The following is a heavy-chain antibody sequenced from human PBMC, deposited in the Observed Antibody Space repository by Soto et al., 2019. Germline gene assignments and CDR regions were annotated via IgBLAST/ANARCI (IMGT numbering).Heavy chain of an antibody. J-gene: IGHJ4*02. CDR1: GFTFSSYD. CDR3: ARDSGSTGSFDY. CDR2: IGTAGDT. V-gene: IGHV3-13*04. Sequence: WGSLRLSCAASGFTFSSYDMHWVRQATGKGLEWVSAIGTAGDTYYPGSVKGRFTISRENAKNSLYLQMNSLRAGDTAVYYCARDSGSTGSFDYWGQGTLVTVSS. D-gene: IGHD1-1*01.